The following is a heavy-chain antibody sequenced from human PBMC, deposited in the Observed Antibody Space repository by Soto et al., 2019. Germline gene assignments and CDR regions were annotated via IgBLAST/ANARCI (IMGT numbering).Heavy chain of an antibody. Sequence: GGSRRLSCAASGCVFSTYAMAWVRQAPGKGLEWVSGINGIGDATYYADSVKGRFTIFRDNSRNTLYLQLTSLRGEDTAVYYCAKEGTSGWYYFDYWGQGTLVTVS. CDR1: GCVFSTYA. CDR2: INGIGDAT. V-gene: IGHV3-23*01. J-gene: IGHJ4*02. D-gene: IGHD6-19*01. CDR3: AKEGTSGWYYFDY.